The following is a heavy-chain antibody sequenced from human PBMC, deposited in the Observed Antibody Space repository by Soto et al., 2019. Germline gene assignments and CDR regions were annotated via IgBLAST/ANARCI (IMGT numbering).Heavy chain of an antibody. Sequence: SQTLSLTCAISGDSLSSNSAAWNWIRQSPSRGLDWLGRTYYRSKWYNDYAVSVKSRITINPDTSKNQFSLQLNSVTPEDTAVYYCARGSWLGYCSSTRCYSHYGMDVWGQGTTVTVSS. D-gene: IGHD2-2*01. CDR2: TYYRSKWYN. V-gene: IGHV6-1*01. CDR1: GDSLSSNSAA. J-gene: IGHJ6*02. CDR3: ARGSWLGYCSSTRCYSHYGMDV.